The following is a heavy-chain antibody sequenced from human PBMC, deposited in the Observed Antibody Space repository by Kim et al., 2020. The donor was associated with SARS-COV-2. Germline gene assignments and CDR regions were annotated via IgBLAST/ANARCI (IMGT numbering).Heavy chain of an antibody. CDR3: ARVYDFWSGYYGFDL. V-gene: IGHV5-51*01. J-gene: IGHJ2*01. Sequence: GESLKISCKGSGYSFTSYWIGWVRQMPGKGLEWMGIIYPGDSDTRYSPSFQGQVTISADKSISTAYLQWSSLKASDTAMYYCARVYDFWSGYYGFDLWGRGTLVTVSS. CDR1: GYSFTSYW. CDR2: IYPGDSDT. D-gene: IGHD3-3*01.